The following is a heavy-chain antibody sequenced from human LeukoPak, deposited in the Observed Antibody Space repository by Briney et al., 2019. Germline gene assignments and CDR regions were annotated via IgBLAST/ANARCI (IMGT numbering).Heavy chain of an antibody. V-gene: IGHV6-1*01. D-gene: IGHD3-10*01. Sequence: SQTLSLTCALSGDSVSSNSAAWNWIRQSPSRGLEWLGRTYYRSKWYNDYAVSVKSRITINPDTSKNQFSLQLNSVTPEDTAVYYRARDGPSPSGSSYYFDYWAREPWSPSPQ. CDR3: ARDGPSPSGSSYYFDY. J-gene: IGHJ4*02. CDR2: TYYRSKWYN. CDR1: GDSVSSNSAA.